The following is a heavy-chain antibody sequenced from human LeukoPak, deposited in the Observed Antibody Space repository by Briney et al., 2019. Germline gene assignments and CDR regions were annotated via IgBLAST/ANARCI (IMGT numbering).Heavy chain of an antibody. D-gene: IGHD4-17*01. V-gene: IGHV1-3*01. CDR3: AVGAFDY. J-gene: IGHJ4*02. CDR2: INVADGNT. Sequence: GASVKVSCKASGYSFSNHTMHWVRQAPGQRLEWMGWINVADGNTKHSQNFQGRVTISRDSSASTAYMELTSLTSEDTAVYYCAVGAFDYWGQGTLVTVSS. CDR1: GYSFSNHT.